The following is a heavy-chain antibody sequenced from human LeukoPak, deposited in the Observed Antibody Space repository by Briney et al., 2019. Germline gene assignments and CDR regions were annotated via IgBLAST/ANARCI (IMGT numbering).Heavy chain of an antibody. CDR3: ARELGSSGVFGFFDY. Sequence: GGSLRLSCAASGFTFSNYVMHWVRQAPGKGLEYVSAISTNGVDTHYANSVKGRFTISRDNSENILYLQMGSLRTEDQAVYYCARELGSSGVFGFFDYWGQGALVTVSS. D-gene: IGHD2-15*01. J-gene: IGHJ4*02. CDR2: ISTNGVDT. CDR1: GFTFSNYV. V-gene: IGHV3-64*01.